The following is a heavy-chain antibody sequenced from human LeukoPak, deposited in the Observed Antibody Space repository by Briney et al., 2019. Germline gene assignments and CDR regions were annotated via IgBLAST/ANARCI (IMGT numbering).Heavy chain of an antibody. J-gene: IGHJ4*02. V-gene: IGHV3-21*04. CDR2: ISSSSSYI. D-gene: IGHD6-13*01. CDR3: AKLGAAADGYYFDY. CDR1: GFTFSSYS. Sequence: GGSLRLSCAASGFTFSSYSMNWVRQAPGKGLEWVSSISSSSSYIYYADSVKGRFTISRDNAKNSLYLQMNSLRAEDTALYYCAKLGAAADGYYFDYWGQGTLVTFSS.